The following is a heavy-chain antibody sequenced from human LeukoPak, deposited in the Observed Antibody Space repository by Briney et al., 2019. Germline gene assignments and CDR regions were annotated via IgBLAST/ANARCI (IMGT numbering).Heavy chain of an antibody. V-gene: IGHV3-48*02. Sequence: GGSLRLSCAASGFTFSSYGMNWVRQAPGKGLEWVSYISTSSNRIDYADSVKGRFTMSRDNAKNLLYLQMNSLRDEDKAMYYCARVSAPGTSGWYFGYWGQGTLVTVSS. CDR2: ISTSSNRI. CDR1: GFTFSSYG. J-gene: IGHJ4*02. D-gene: IGHD6-19*01. CDR3: ARVSAPGTSGWYFGY.